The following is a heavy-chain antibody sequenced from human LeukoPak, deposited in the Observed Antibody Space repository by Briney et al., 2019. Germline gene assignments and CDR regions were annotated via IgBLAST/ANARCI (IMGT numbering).Heavy chain of an antibody. CDR3: ARDLVDTAMVQTNP. CDR2: INPNSGGT. D-gene: IGHD5-18*01. J-gene: IGHJ5*02. CDR1: GYTFTSYH. Sequence: ASVKVSCKASGYTFTSYHMHWVRQAPGQGLEWMGWINPNSGGTNYAQKFQGRVTMTRDTSISTAYMELSRLRSDDTAVHYCARDLVDTAMVQTNPWGQGTLVTVSS. V-gene: IGHV1-2*02.